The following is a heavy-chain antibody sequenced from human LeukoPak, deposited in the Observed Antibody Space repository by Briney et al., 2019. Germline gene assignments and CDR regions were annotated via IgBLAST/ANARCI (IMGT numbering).Heavy chain of an antibody. CDR2: IYYSGST. CDR1: GGSISSYY. D-gene: IGHD3-10*01. CDR3: ARLGLWFGELSPFDY. J-gene: IGHJ4*02. V-gene: IGHV4-59*08. Sequence: SETLSLTCTVSGGSISSYYWSWIRLPPGKGLEWIGCIYYSGSTNYNPSLKSRVTISVDTSKNQFSLKLSSVTAADTAVYYCARLGLWFGELSPFDYWGQGTLVTVSS.